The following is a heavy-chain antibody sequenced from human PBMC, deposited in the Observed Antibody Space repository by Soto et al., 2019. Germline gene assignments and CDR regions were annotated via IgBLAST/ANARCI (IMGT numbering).Heavy chain of an antibody. J-gene: IGHJ4*02. CDR3: ARVGDGYNYGYFDY. CDR2: IYSGGST. V-gene: IGHV3-53*01. D-gene: IGHD5-12*01. CDR1: GFTVSSNY. Sequence: PGGSLRLSCAASGFTVSSNYMSWVRQAPGKGLEWVSVIYSGGSTYYADSVKGRFTISRDNSKNTLYLQMNSLRAEDTAVYYCARVGDGYNYGYFDYWGQGTLVTVSS.